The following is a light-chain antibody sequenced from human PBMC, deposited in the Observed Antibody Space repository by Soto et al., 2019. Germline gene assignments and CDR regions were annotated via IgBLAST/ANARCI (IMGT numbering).Light chain of an antibody. CDR2: DNN. Sequence: QSVLTQPPSVSVAPGEKVTISCSGRTSNIVNNFVSWYQQFPGTAPQLLIHDNNKRPSGIPDRFSGSKSGSSATLGITGLQTGDEALYYCGTWDYSLTAFVFGGGTKLTVL. J-gene: IGLJ2*01. CDR1: TSNIVNNF. CDR3: GTWDYSLTAFV. V-gene: IGLV1-51*01.